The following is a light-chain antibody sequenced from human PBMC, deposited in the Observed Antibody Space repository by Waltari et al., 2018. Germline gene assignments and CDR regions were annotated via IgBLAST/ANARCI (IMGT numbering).Light chain of an antibody. Sequence: IVLTQSPATLSLSPGECATLSCRASQTARSYLAWYQQKPGQAPRLLIFDASSRAPGVPAKFSGSGSGTDFTLTVSNLEPEDFAVYYCQQRSNWPYTFGQGTRVEIK. CDR3: QQRSNWPYT. V-gene: IGKV3-11*01. J-gene: IGKJ2*01. CDR2: DAS. CDR1: QTARSY.